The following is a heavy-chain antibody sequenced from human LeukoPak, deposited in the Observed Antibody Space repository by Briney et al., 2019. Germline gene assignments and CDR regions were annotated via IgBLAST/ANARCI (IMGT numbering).Heavy chain of an antibody. Sequence: TPGGSLRLSCAASGFTFSSYSMNWVRQAPGKGLEWVSSISSSSSYIYYADSVKGRFTISRDNAKNSLYLQMNSLRAEDTAVYYCARAKSPLNIVATMSDYWGQGTLVTVSS. D-gene: IGHD5-12*01. CDR3: ARAKSPLNIVATMSDY. V-gene: IGHV3-21*01. CDR1: GFTFSSYS. J-gene: IGHJ4*02. CDR2: ISSSSSYI.